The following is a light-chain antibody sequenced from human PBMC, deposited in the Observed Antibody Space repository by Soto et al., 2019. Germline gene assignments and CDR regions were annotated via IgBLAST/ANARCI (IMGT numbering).Light chain of an antibody. V-gene: IGLV2-11*01. Sequence: QSALTQPRSVSGSPGQSVTISCTGTSSDVGGYSYVSWFQQHPGKAPKLMIYDVSKRPSGVPDRFSGSKSGNTASLIISGLQAEDEADYYCCSFAGSYPLYVFGTGTKVTVL. J-gene: IGLJ1*01. CDR1: SSDVGGYSY. CDR3: CSFAGSYPLYV. CDR2: DVS.